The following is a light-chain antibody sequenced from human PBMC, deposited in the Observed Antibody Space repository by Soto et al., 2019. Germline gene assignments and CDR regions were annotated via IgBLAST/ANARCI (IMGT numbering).Light chain of an antibody. J-gene: IGKJ3*01. V-gene: IGKV3-20*01. Sequence: IVLTQSPATLSLSPGERATLSCRASQSVSSSYLAWYQQKPGQAPRLLIYGASRRATGIPDRFSGSGSGTDFTLSISRLEPEDFAVYYCQQYVSSCCTVGPGTNVDSK. CDR2: GAS. CDR1: QSVSSSY. CDR3: QQYVSSCCT.